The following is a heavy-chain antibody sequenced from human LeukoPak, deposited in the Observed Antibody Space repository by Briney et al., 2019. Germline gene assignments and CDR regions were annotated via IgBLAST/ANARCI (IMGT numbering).Heavy chain of an antibody. D-gene: IGHD3-22*01. CDR2: ISGGSDST. CDR3: AKRGDSSGYYDY. J-gene: IGHJ4*02. CDR1: GFTFSNYG. Sequence: GGSLRLSCAAAGFTFSNYGMSWVRQAPVRGPEWVSSISGGSDSTFYADSVKGRFAISRDNSKNTLYMQMNSLRVEDTAVYYCAKRGDSSGYYDYWGQGTLVTVSS. V-gene: IGHV3-23*01.